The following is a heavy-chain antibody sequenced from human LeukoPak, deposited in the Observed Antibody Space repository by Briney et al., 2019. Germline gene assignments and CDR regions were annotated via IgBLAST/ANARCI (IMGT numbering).Heavy chain of an antibody. CDR1: GGSISSSSYY. V-gene: IGHV4-39*02. D-gene: IGHD1-26*01. J-gene: IGHJ4*02. CDR3: ARDGGSPDY. Sequence: SETLSLTCTVSGGSISSSSYYWGWIRQPPGKGLEWIGSIYYSGSTYYNPSLKSRVTISVDTSKNQFSLKLSSVTAADTAVYYCARDGGSPDYWGQGTLVTVSS. CDR2: IYYSGST.